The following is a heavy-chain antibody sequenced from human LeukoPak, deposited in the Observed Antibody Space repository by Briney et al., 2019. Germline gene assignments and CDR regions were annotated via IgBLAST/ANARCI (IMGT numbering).Heavy chain of an antibody. CDR2: IIPIFGTT. Sequence: ASVKVSCKASGYTFTGYYMHWVRQAPGQGLEWMGGIIPIFGTTNYAQKFQGRVTITADDSTSTAYMELSSLRSEDTAVYYCARSVGYSGYGIDYWGQGTLVTVSS. CDR3: ARSVGYSGYGIDY. D-gene: IGHD5-12*01. V-gene: IGHV1-69*13. J-gene: IGHJ4*02. CDR1: GYTFTGYY.